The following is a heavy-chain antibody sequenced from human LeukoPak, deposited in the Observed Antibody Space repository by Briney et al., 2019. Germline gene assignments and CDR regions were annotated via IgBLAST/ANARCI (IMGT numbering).Heavy chain of an antibody. J-gene: IGHJ4*02. V-gene: IGHV3-30-3*01. CDR2: ISYDGNNK. D-gene: IGHD6-19*01. CDR1: GFTFSSHA. CDR3: ARGIGMAVAGTLYY. Sequence: GGSLRLSCAASGFTFSSHAMHWVRQAPGKGLEWLAVISYDGNNKYYADSVKGRFTIYRDNSKNTIYLQMDSLREEDTAVHYCARGIGMAVAGTLYYWGQGTLVTVSS.